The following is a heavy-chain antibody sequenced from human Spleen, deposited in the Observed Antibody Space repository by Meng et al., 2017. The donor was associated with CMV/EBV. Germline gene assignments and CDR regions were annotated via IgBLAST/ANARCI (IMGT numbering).Heavy chain of an antibody. CDR1: GFTFSYFG. V-gene: IGHV3-30*02. J-gene: IGHJ1*01. CDR3: AQGRYCNGGTCPFAEYFQH. Sequence: GGSLRLSCAASGFTFSYFGMHWVRQAPGKGLEWVAFIRYDGSNKYYADSVKGRFAISRDNPKNTLYLQMNSVRSEDTALYYCAQGRYCNGGTCPFAEYFQHWGQGTVVTVSS. CDR2: IRYDGSNK. D-gene: IGHD2-15*01.